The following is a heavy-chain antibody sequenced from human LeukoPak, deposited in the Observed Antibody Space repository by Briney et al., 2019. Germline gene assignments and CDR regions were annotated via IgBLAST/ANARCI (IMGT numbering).Heavy chain of an antibody. D-gene: IGHD3-3*01. CDR1: GGTFSSYA. J-gene: IGHJ4*02. V-gene: IGHV1-69*13. Sequence: ASVKDSCKASGGTFSSYAISWVRQAPGQGLEWMGGIIPIFVTANYAQKFQGRVTITADESTSTAYMELSSLRSEDTAVYYCAGARIGVVTYFDYWGQGTLVAVSS. CDR2: IIPIFVTA. CDR3: AGARIGVVTYFDY.